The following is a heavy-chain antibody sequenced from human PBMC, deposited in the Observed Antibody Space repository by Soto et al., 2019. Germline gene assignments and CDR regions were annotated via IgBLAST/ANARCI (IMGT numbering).Heavy chain of an antibody. CDR1: SFSISSGYY. CDR3: ARGKGTGYNGLNYYYYGMDV. D-gene: IGHD5-12*01. CDR2: IYHSGTT. Sequence: ETLSLTCAVSSFSISSGYYWGWVRQPPGKGLEWIGSIYHSGTTNYSPSLESRVTISVDTSKNQFSLKLSSVTAADTAVYYCARGKGTGYNGLNYYYYGMDVWGQGTTVTVSS. J-gene: IGHJ6*02. V-gene: IGHV4-38-2*01.